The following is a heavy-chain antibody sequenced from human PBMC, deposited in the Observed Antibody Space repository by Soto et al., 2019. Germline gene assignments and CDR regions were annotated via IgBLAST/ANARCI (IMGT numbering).Heavy chain of an antibody. CDR3: ARVALASAYYYDSSASAVGPLDY. D-gene: IGHD3-22*01. J-gene: IGHJ4*02. V-gene: IGHV1-2*02. Sequence: ASVKVSCKASGYIFTGYYMHWVRQAPGQGLEWMGWINPNSGGTNYAQKFQGRVTMTRDTSISTAYMELSRLRSDDTAVYYCARVALASAYYYDSSASAVGPLDYWGQGTLVTVSS. CDR1: GYIFTGYY. CDR2: INPNSGGT.